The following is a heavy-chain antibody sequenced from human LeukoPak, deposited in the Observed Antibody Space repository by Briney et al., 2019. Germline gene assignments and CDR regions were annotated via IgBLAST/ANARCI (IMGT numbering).Heavy chain of an antibody. J-gene: IGHJ4*02. V-gene: IGHV4-39*07. D-gene: IGHD1-14*01. CDR2: IYYSGST. Sequence: PSETLSLTCTVSGGSINTNSYYWGWIRQPPGRGLEWIGTIYYSGSTYYNPSLKSRVTISVDTSKNQFSLKLSSVTAADTAVYYCARVTGARVDYWGQGTLVTVSS. CDR3: ARVTGARVDY. CDR1: GGSINTNSYY.